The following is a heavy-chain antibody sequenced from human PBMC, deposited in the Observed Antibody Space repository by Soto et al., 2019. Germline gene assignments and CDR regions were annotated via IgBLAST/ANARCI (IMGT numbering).Heavy chain of an antibody. D-gene: IGHD1-26*01. CDR2: ISCSSSTI. J-gene: IGHJ4*02. CDR1: GFTSSSYS. Sequence: PAGSLRLSCAAAGFTSSSYSMNWVRQAPGKGLEWVSYISCSSSTIYYADSVKGQFTISRDNAKNSLYLQMNSVRDEDTAVYYCARDASGSTGVYWGQGTLVTVSS. V-gene: IGHV3-48*02. CDR3: ARDASGSTGVY.